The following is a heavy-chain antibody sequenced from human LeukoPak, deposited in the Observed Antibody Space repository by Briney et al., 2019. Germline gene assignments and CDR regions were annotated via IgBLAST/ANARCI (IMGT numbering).Heavy chain of an antibody. J-gene: IGHJ6*02. V-gene: IGHV6-1*01. CDR2: TYYRSKWYN. CDR1: GDSVSSNSAA. CDR3: ARVSLDIVVVPAAMGGADYYYYYGMDV. D-gene: IGHD2-2*01. Sequence: SQTLSLTCAISGDSVSSNSAAWSWIRQSPSRGLEWLGRTYYRSKWYNDYAVSVKSRITINPDTSKNQFSLQLNSVTPEDTAVYYCARVSLDIVVVPAAMGGADYYYYYGMDVWGQGTLVTVSS.